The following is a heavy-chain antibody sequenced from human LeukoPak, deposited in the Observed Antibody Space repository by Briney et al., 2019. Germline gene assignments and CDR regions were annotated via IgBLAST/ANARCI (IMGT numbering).Heavy chain of an antibody. CDR2: INPNSGGT. J-gene: IGHJ4*02. D-gene: IGHD5-18*01. CDR1: GYTFTGYY. Sequence: GASVKVSCKASGYTFTGYYMHWVRQAPGQGLEWMGWINPNSGGTNYAQKFQGRVTMTRDTSISTAYMELSRMRSDDTAVYYRARDKGGYSYGFDYWGQGTLVTVSS. CDR3: ARDKGGYSYGFDY. V-gene: IGHV1-2*02.